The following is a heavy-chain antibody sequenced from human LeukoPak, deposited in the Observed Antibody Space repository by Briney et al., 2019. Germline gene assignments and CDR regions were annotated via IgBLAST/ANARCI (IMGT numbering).Heavy chain of an antibody. J-gene: IGHJ6*03. V-gene: IGHV3-23*01. Sequence: GGSLRLSCAASGFTFSSYAMSWVRQAPGKGLEWVSVISGSGGSTYYADSVKGRFTISRDNSKNTLYLQMNSLRAEDTAVYYCAKNGDRGAYCSGGSCYPYYYYYMDVWGKGTTVTISS. D-gene: IGHD2-15*01. CDR2: ISGSGGST. CDR1: GFTFSSYA. CDR3: AKNGDRGAYCSGGSCYPYYYYYMDV.